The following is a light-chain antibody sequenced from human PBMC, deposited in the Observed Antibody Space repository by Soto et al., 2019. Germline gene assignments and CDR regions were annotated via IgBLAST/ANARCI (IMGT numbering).Light chain of an antibody. CDR2: DAS. CDR3: QQRSNWWT. CDR1: QSVSSY. Sequence: EIVLTQSPATLSLSPGERATLSCRASQSVSSYLAWYQQKPGQAPMLLIYDASNRATGIPARFSGSGSGIDFTLTISGLEPEDFAVYYCQQRSNWWTFGQGTKVEIK. V-gene: IGKV3-11*01. J-gene: IGKJ1*01.